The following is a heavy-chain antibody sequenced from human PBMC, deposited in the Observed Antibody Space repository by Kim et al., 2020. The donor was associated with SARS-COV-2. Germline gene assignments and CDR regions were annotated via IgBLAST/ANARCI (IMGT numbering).Heavy chain of an antibody. CDR1: GGTFSSYA. V-gene: IGHV1-69*13. J-gene: IGHJ4*02. Sequence: SVKVSCKASGGTFSSYAISWVRQAPGQVLEWMGGIIPIFGTANYAQKFQGRVTITADESTSTAYMELSSLRSEDTAVYYCAREDDYGGNLSGFPLKLDYWGQGTLVTVSS. D-gene: IGHD4-17*01. CDR3: AREDDYGGNLSGFPLKLDY. CDR2: IIPIFGTA.